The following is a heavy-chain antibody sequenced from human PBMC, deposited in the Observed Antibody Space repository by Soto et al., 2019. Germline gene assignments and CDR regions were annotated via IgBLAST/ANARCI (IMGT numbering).Heavy chain of an antibody. D-gene: IGHD2-2*01. Sequence: SETLCLTCTVSGASIRGYYWSWIRQPPGKGLEWIGYIYYSGSPNYNPSLKSRVTTSVDSSKNQFSLKLSSVTAADTAVYYCARHLCSSTSCLRYYYMDVWGKGTTVTVSS. CDR2: IYYSGSP. CDR3: ARHLCSSTSCLRYYYMDV. J-gene: IGHJ6*03. CDR1: GASIRGYY. V-gene: IGHV4-59*08.